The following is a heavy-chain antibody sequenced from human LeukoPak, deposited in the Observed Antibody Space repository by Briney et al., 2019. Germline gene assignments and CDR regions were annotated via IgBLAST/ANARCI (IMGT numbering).Heavy chain of an antibody. Sequence: ASVKVSFKASGYTFTSYYMHWVRQAPGQGLEWMGIINPTGGSTSYAQKFQGRVTMTRDTSTSTVYMELSSLRSEDTAVYYCARDGLGYCSGSSCYSGDYFDYWGQGTLVTVSS. V-gene: IGHV1-46*01. CDR3: ARDGLGYCSGSSCYSGDYFDY. D-gene: IGHD2-15*01. CDR2: INPTGGST. CDR1: GYTFTSYY. J-gene: IGHJ4*02.